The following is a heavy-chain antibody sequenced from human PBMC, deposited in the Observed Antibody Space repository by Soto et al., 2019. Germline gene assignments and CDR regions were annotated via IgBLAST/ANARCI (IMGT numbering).Heavy chain of an antibody. D-gene: IGHD3-3*01. CDR2: ISGSGGST. Sequence: GSLRLSCAASGFTFSYAMSWVRQAPGKGLEWVSAISGSGGSTYYADSVKGRFTISRDNSKNTLYLQMNSLRAEDTAVYYCAKDSTPYYDFWSGYFDYWGQGTLVTVSS. V-gene: IGHV3-23*01. J-gene: IGHJ4*02. CDR1: GFTFSYA. CDR3: AKDSTPYYDFWSGYFDY.